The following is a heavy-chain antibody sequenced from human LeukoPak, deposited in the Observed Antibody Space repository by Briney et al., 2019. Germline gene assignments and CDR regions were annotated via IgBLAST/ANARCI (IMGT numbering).Heavy chain of an antibody. D-gene: IGHD3-10*01. CDR2: ISSGGDAI. CDR1: GFTFSDYY. J-gene: IGHJ5*01. Sequence: GGSLRLSCAASGFTFSDYYVSWIRQAPGKGLEWVSYISSGGDAIYHADSVKGRFSISRDNAKKSLYLQMNSLRADDTAVYYCARHYDLGNYYNDWFDSWGQGTLVTVSS. V-gene: IGHV3-11*01. CDR3: ARHYDLGNYYNDWFDS.